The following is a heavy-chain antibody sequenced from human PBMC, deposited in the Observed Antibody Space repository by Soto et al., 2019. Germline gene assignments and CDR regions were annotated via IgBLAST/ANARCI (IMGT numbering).Heavy chain of an antibody. CDR2: IGSKANNYAT. V-gene: IGHV3-73*01. D-gene: IGHD2-15*01. J-gene: IGHJ6*02. CDR1: GFTFSGSA. CDR3: TRPFHCSGGSCYSGWYYYYGMDV. Sequence: EVQLVESGGGLVQPGGSLKLSCAASGFTFSGSAMHWVRQASGKGLEWVGRIGSKANNYATAYAASVKGRFTISRDDSKNTAYLQMNSLKTEDTAIYYCTRPFHCSGGSCYSGWYYYYGMDVWGQGTTVTVSS.